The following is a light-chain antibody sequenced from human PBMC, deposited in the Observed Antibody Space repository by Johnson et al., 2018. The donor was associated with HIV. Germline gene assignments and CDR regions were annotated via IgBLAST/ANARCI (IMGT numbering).Light chain of an antibody. CDR2: DNN. V-gene: IGLV1-51*01. Sequence: QSVLTQPPSVSAAPGQKVTISCSGSGSNIGNNYVSWYQQLPGTAPKLLIYDNNKRPSGIPDRFSGSKSGTSATLGITGLQTGDEADYYCGTWDSSLSRVFGTGTKVTVL. CDR1: GSNIGNNY. CDR3: GTWDSSLSRV. J-gene: IGLJ1*01.